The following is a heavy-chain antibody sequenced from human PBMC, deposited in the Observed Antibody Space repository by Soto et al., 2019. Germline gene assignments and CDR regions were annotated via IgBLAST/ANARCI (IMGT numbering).Heavy chain of an antibody. V-gene: IGHV3-30*03. CDR3: ATDLGTHLWLRIFDY. D-gene: IGHD5-18*01. Sequence: GGSLRLSCAASGFTFSSYGMHWVRQAPGKGLEWVAVISYDGSNKYYADSVKGRFTISRDNSKNTLYLQMNSLRAEDTAVYYSATDLGTHLWLRIFDYWGQGTLVTVSS. CDR1: GFTFSSYG. CDR2: ISYDGSNK. J-gene: IGHJ4*02.